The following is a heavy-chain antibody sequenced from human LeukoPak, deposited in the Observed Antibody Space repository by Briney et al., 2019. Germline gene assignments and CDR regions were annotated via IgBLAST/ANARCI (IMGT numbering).Heavy chain of an antibody. V-gene: IGHV4-34*01. CDR3: ARLYYYYYYMDV. Sequence: SETLSLTCAVYGGSFRGYYWSWIRQPPGKGLEWIGEINHSGSTNYNPSLKSRVTISVDTSKNQFSLKLSSVTAADTAVYYCARLYYYYYYMDVWGKGTTVTVSS. J-gene: IGHJ6*03. CDR2: INHSGST. CDR1: GGSFRGYY.